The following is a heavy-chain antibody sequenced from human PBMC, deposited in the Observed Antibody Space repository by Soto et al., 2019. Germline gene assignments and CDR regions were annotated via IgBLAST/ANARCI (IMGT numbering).Heavy chain of an antibody. V-gene: IGHV1-24*01. D-gene: IGHD5-18*01. CDR3: ATVSGCSYGYRLDY. Sequence: ASVKVSCKVSGYTLTELSMHWVRQAPGKGLEWMGGFDPEDGETIYAQKFQGRVTMTEDTSTDTAYMELSSLRSEDTAVYYCATVSGCSYGYRLDYWGQGTLVTVSS. CDR1: GYTLTELS. J-gene: IGHJ4*02. CDR2: FDPEDGET.